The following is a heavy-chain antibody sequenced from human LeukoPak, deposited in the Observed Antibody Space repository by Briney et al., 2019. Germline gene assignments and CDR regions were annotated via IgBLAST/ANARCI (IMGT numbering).Heavy chain of an antibody. D-gene: IGHD3-22*01. CDR2: ISSSGSTI. Sequence: PGGSLRLSCAASGFTFSDYYMSWIRQAPGKGLVWVSYISSSGSTIYYADSVKGRFTISRDNAKNSLYLQMNSLRAEDTAVYYCARRNYYDSSGYFTPFDYWGQGTLVTVSS. CDR1: GFTFSDYY. CDR3: ARRNYYDSSGYFTPFDY. J-gene: IGHJ4*02. V-gene: IGHV3-11*01.